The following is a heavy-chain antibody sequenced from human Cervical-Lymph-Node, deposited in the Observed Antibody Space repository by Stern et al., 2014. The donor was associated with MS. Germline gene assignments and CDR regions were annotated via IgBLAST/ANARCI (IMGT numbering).Heavy chain of an antibody. CDR1: GFTFSSYS. Sequence: EVQLVESGGGLVKPGGSLRLSCAASGFTFSSYSMNWVRQAPGKGLEWVASISRGGSYIYYAESLKVRFTISRDNAKNSLYLQMNSLRADDTAVYYCARGRGGNYRYYFYYWGQGTLVTVSS. V-gene: IGHV3-21*01. CDR2: ISRGGSYI. J-gene: IGHJ4*02. CDR3: ARGRGGNYRYYFYY. D-gene: IGHD4-23*01.